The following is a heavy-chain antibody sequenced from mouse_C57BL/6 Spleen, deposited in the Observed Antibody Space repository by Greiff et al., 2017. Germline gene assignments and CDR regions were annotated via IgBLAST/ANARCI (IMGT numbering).Heavy chain of an antibody. CDR2: IDPNSGGT. V-gene: IGHV1-72*01. CDR3: AKESTAQATRGGY. CDR1: GYTFTSYW. J-gene: IGHJ2*01. Sequence: QVQLQQPGAELVKPGASVKLSCKASGYTFTSYWMHWVKPRPGRGLEWIGRIDPNSGGTKYNEKFKSKATLTVDKPSSTAYMQLSSLTSEDSAVYYCAKESTAQATRGGYWGQGTTLTVSS. D-gene: IGHD3-2*02.